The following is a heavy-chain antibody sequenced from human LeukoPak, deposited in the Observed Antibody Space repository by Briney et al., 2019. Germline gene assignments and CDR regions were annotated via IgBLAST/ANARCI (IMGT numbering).Heavy chain of an antibody. D-gene: IGHD5-24*01. CDR3: ARGRYGYNPFDY. J-gene: IGHJ4*02. CDR2: IYSGGST. CDR1: GFTVSRNY. V-gene: IGHV3-53*01. Sequence: GGSLRLSCAASGFTVSRNYMSWVRQAPGKGLEWVSVIYSGGSTHYADSVKGRFTISRDNSKNTLYLQMNSLRAEDTAVYYCARGRYGYNPFDYWGQGTLVTVSS.